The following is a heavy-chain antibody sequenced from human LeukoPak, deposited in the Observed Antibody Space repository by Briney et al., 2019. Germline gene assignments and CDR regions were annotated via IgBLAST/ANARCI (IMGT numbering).Heavy chain of an antibody. J-gene: IGHJ4*02. V-gene: IGHV3-48*01. CDR3: AIDYTYAFDN. CDR1: GFTFSDYS. CDR2: IGIDSGNT. Sequence: GGSLRLSCAASGFTFSDYSMNWVRQAPGKGLEWISYIGIDSGNTNYADSVKGRFTISGDKAKNSLYLQMNSLRVEDTAVYYCAIDYTYAFDNGGQGTLVTVSS.